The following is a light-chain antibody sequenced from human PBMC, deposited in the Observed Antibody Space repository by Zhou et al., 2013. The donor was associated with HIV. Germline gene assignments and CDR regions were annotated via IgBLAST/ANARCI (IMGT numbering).Light chain of an antibody. V-gene: IGKV3D-20*02. CDR1: QSVDTY. CDR2: GAS. Sequence: EVLMTQSPVTLSVSPGARATLSCRASQSVDTYLAWYQQRPGQPPRLLISGASSRATGIPDRFSGSGSGTDFTLTISRLEPEDFAVYYCQQTTNWPRCSFGQGTKLEI. J-gene: IGKJ2*04. CDR3: QQTTNWPRCS.